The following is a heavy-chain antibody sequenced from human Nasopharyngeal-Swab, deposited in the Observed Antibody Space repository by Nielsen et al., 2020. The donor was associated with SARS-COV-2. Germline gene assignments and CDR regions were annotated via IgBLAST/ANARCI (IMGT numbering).Heavy chain of an antibody. Sequence: SVKVSCKPSGLTFSSSAVQWVRQARGQRLEWIGWMVVGSGDTKYAQKFQERVTISRDMSTSSVYMELSNLRSDDTAVYYCARDVEEWLVVPSLSFDYWGQGTQVTVSS. J-gene: IGHJ4*02. V-gene: IGHV1-58*01. D-gene: IGHD5-18*01. CDR2: MVVGSGDT. CDR1: GLTFSSSA. CDR3: ARDVEEWLVVPSLSFDY.